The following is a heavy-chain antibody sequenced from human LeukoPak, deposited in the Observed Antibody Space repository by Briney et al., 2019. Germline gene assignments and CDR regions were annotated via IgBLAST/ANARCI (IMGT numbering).Heavy chain of an antibody. D-gene: IGHD6-13*01. Sequence: GASVKVSCKASGYGFTNYGISWVRQAPGQGLEWMGWISGYNANTYYAQKLQGKVTMTTDTSTSTAYMELRSLRSDDTAAYYCARAGSSWYRSFDYWGQGTLVTVSS. CDR2: ISGYNANT. V-gene: IGHV1-18*01. J-gene: IGHJ4*02. CDR3: ARAGSSWYRSFDY. CDR1: GYGFTNYG.